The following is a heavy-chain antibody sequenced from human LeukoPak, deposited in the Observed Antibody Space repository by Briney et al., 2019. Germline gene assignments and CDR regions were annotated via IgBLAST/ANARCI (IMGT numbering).Heavy chain of an antibody. V-gene: IGHV4-59*01. CDR3: ARGGYCSGGSCYQGFDY. CDR1: GCSISSYY. D-gene: IGHD2-15*01. Sequence: SETLSLTCTVSGCSISSYYWSWIRQPPGKGLEWIGYIYYSGSTNYNPSLKTRVTISVDTSKNQFSLKLSSVTAADTAVYYCARGGYCSGGSCYQGFDYWGQGTLVTVSS. CDR2: IYYSGST. J-gene: IGHJ4*02.